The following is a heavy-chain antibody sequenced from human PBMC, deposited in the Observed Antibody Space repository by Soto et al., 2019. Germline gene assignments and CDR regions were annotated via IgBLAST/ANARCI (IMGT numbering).Heavy chain of an antibody. CDR2: IYTSGTT. D-gene: IGHD3-9*01. Sequence: SETLSLTCTVSGRSMSGYYWSWIRQPAGERLEWIGRIYTSGTTDFNPSLKGRVTMSVDTSKNQFSLKLTSVTAADTALYYCAREDYYDTGYYVVWGQGTRVTVSS. CDR3: AREDYYDTGYYVV. V-gene: IGHV4-4*07. CDR1: GRSMSGYY. J-gene: IGHJ4*02.